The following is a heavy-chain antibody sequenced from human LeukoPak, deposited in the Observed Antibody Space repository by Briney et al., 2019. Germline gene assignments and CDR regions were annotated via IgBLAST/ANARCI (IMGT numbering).Heavy chain of an antibody. CDR1: GFTFSSYW. CDR3: ARTAGYSSSWYLDY. CDR2: IKQDGSEK. Sequence: PGGSLRLPCAASGFTFSSYWMSWVRQAPGKGLEWVANIKQDGSEKYYVDSVKGRFTISRDNAKNSLYLQMNSLRAEDTAVYYCARTAGYSSSWYLDYWGQGTLVTVSS. J-gene: IGHJ4*02. D-gene: IGHD6-13*01. V-gene: IGHV3-7*01.